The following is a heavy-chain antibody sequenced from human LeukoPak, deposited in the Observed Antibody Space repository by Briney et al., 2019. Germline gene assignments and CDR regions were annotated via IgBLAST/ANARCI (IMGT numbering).Heavy chain of an antibody. Sequence: SETLSLTCAVYGGSFSGYYRSWIRQPPGKGLEWIGEINHSGSTNYNPSLKSRVTISVDTSKNQFSLKLSSVTAADTAVYYCARGGTTGLRWRYNWFDPWGQGTLVIVSS. V-gene: IGHV4-34*01. CDR1: GGSFSGYY. D-gene: IGHD5-12*01. CDR2: INHSGST. CDR3: ARGGTTGLRWRYNWFDP. J-gene: IGHJ5*02.